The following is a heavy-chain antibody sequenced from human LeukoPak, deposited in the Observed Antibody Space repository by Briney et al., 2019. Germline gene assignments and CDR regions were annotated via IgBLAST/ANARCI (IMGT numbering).Heavy chain of an antibody. Sequence: TSETLSLTCAVSGGSISSSNWWSWVRQPPGKGLEWIGEIYHSGSTNYNPSLKSRVTMSVDKSKNQFSLKLSSVTAADTAVYYCAREGKAAMVETFDYWGQGTLVTVSS. J-gene: IGHJ4*02. D-gene: IGHD5-18*01. CDR3: AREGKAAMVETFDY. CDR1: GGSISSSNW. CDR2: IYHSGST. V-gene: IGHV4-4*02.